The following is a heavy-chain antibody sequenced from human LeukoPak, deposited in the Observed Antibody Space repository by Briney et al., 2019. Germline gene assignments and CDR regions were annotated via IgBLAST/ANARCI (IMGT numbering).Heavy chain of an antibody. CDR3: ARAGYSSGWRDAFDI. CDR2: IYYIGST. V-gene: IGHV4-31*03. D-gene: IGHD6-19*01. Sequence: PSEALSVTRTVSRGSLSRGGYYWSWIRQHPGKGLAWIGYIYYIGSTYFHPSLKSRATIPVDTSKNQFSLKLSSVAAADTAVYCCARAGYSSGWRDAFDIWGQGTMVTVSS. CDR1: RGSLSRGGYY. J-gene: IGHJ3*02.